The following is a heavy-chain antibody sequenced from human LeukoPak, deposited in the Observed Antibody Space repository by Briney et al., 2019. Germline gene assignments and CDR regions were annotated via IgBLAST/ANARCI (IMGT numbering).Heavy chain of an antibody. CDR1: GGSFSGYY. CDR2: INHSGST. CDR3: ASLGCSSTSCPYGMDV. V-gene: IGHV4-34*01. Sequence: SETLSLTCAVYGGSFSGYYWSWIRQPPGKGLEWIGEINHSGSTNYNPSLKSRVTISVDTSKNQFSLKLSSVTAADTAVYYCASLGCSSTSCPYGMDVWGQGTTVTVSS. D-gene: IGHD2-2*01. J-gene: IGHJ6*02.